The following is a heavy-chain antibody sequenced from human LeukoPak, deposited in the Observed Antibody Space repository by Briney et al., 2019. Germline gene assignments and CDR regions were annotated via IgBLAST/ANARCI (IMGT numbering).Heavy chain of an antibody. D-gene: IGHD3-22*01. J-gene: IGHJ4*02. Sequence: GVSLRLSCAASGFTFSSYAMSWVRQAPGKGLEWVSAISGSGGSTYYADSVKGRFTISRDNSKNTLYLQMNSLRAEDTAVYYCAKGGGRYYDSSGYSDYWGQGTLVTVSS. CDR1: GFTFSSYA. CDR2: ISGSGGST. CDR3: AKGGGRYYDSSGYSDY. V-gene: IGHV3-23*01.